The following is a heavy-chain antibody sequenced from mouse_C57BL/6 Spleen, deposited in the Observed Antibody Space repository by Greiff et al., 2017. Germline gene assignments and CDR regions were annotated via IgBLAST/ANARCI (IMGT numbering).Heavy chain of an antibody. Sequence: VQLQQSGAELVKPGASVKMSCTASGYTFTSYWITWVKQRPGQGLEWIGDIYPGSGSTNYNEKFKSKATLTVDTSSSTAYMQLSSLTSEDSAVYYCARRGDYYEDYWGQGTTLTVSS. V-gene: IGHV1-55*01. J-gene: IGHJ2*01. CDR2: IYPGSGST. CDR3: ARRGDYYEDY. CDR1: GYTFTSYW. D-gene: IGHD2-4*01.